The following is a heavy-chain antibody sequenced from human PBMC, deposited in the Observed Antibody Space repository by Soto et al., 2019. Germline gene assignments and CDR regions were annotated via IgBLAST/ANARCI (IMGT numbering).Heavy chain of an antibody. D-gene: IGHD6-19*01. Sequence: KPSETLSLTCTVSGGSISSSSYYWGWIRQPPGKGLEWIGSIYYSGSAYYNPSLKSRVTISVDTSKNQFSLKLSSVTAADTAAYYCARPLSGWYYFDYWGQGTLVTSPQ. CDR2: IYYSGSA. CDR1: GGSISSSSYY. J-gene: IGHJ4*02. CDR3: ARPLSGWYYFDY. V-gene: IGHV4-39*01.